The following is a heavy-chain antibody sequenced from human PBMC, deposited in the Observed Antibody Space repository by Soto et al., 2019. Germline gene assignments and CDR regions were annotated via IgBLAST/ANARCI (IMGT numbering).Heavy chain of an antibody. V-gene: IGHV1-8*01. CDR2: MNPNSGNT. CDR1: GYTFTSYD. CDR3: ARAPSTVTTLFDI. D-gene: IGHD4-17*01. Sequence: ASVKVSCKASGYTFTSYDINWVRQATGQGLEWMGWMNPNSGNTGYAQKFQGRVTMTRNTSISTAYMELSSLRSEDTAVYYCARAPSTVTTLFDIWGQGIMVTVSS. J-gene: IGHJ3*02.